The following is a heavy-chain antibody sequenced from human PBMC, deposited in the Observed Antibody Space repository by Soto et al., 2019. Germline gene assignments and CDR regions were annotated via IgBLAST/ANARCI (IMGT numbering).Heavy chain of an antibody. J-gene: IGHJ4*02. V-gene: IGHV3-23*01. D-gene: IGHD3-22*01. CDR1: GITISNYP. CDR2: ISGSGDRT. Sequence: DVQLLESGGGLVQPGGSLRLSCAASGITISNYPMSWVRQAPGKGLDWVSGISGSGDRTYYADSAKGRFTISKDISRNSLSLQLDSLGVEDTAVYFGVKDDGGYPSTAPHWGQGTLVTVSS. CDR3: VKDDGGYPSTAPH.